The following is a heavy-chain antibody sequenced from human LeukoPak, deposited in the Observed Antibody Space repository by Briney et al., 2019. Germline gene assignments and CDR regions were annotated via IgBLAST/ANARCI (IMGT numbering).Heavy chain of an antibody. CDR2: INHSGST. D-gene: IGHD4-23*01. V-gene: IGHV4-34*01. Sequence: PSETLSLTCAVYGGSFSGYYWSWIRQPPGKGLEWIGEINHSGSTYYNPSLKSRVTISVDTSKNQFSLKLSSVTAADTAVYYCARGRGATVVIWFDPWGQGTLVTVSS. J-gene: IGHJ5*02. CDR3: ARGRGATVVIWFDP. CDR1: GGSFSGYY.